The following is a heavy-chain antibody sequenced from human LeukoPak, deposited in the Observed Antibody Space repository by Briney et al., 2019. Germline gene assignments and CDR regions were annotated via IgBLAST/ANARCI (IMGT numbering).Heavy chain of an antibody. CDR1: GFTFSSYA. D-gene: IGHD2-21*02. J-gene: IGHJ4*02. Sequence: GGSLRLSCAASGFTFSSYAMHWVRQAPGKGLEWVAVISYDGSNKYYADSVKGRFTISRDNSKNTLYLQMNSLRAEDTAVYYCARAIAYCGGDCYRDYWGQGTLVIVSS. CDR2: ISYDGSNK. V-gene: IGHV3-30-3*01. CDR3: ARAIAYCGGDCYRDY.